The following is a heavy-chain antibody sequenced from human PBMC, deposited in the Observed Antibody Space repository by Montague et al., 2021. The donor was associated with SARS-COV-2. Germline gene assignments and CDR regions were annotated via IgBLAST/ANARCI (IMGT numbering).Heavy chain of an antibody. V-gene: IGHV4-39*02. CDR1: SGSIISSGYY. J-gene: IGHJ4*02. Sequence: SETLSLTCSVSSGSIISSGYYWGWIRQPPGKELEWIGNIYYSGTTYYNPSLQSRGTISIGTSKSHLSLRLSSVTAADTAVYFCARGMIRGVTTPFDYWGQGSQVTVSS. CDR2: IYYSGTT. CDR3: ARGMIRGVTTPFDY. D-gene: IGHD3-10*01.